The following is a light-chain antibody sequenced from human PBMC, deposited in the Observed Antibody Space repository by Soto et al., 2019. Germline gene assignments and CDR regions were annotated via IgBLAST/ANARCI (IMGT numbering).Light chain of an antibody. CDR2: GIS. Sequence: EMVITQSPAILSVSPGESATLSCRASQSVNSNYLAWYQQHPGQPPRLLIYGISTRATGIPARFSGSGSGTEFSLTISSLQSEDFAVYYCQQYSKWPITFGQGTRLEI. J-gene: IGKJ5*01. CDR3: QQYSKWPIT. CDR1: QSVNSN. V-gene: IGKV3-15*01.